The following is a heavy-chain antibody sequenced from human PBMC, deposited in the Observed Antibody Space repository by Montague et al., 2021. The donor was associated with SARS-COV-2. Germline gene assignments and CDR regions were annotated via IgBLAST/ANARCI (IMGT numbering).Heavy chain of an antibody. D-gene: IGHD2-8*01. CDR3: ARDDPYCTNGVCYTGNWFDP. J-gene: IGHJ5*02. CDR2: TYYRSKWYN. V-gene: IGHV6-1*01. CDR1: GDSVSSNSAA. Sequence: CAISGDSVSSNSAAWNWIRQSPSRGLEWLGRTYYRSKWYNDYAVSVKSRIIINPDTSKNQFSLQLNSVTPEDTAVYYCARDDPYCTNGVCYTGNWFDPWGQGTLVTVSS.